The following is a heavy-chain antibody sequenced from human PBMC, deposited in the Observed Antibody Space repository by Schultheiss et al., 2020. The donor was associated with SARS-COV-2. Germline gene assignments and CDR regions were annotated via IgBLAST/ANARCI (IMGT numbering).Heavy chain of an antibody. V-gene: IGHV4-61*05. CDR3: ARQGVAGDLDY. Sequence: ESLKISCTVSGGSISSSSYYWGWIRQPPGKGLEWIGYIYYSGSTNYNPSLKSRVTISVDTSKNQFSLKLSSVTAADTAVYYCARQGVAGDLDYWGQGTLVTVSS. CDR1: GGSISSSSYY. J-gene: IGHJ4*02. CDR2: IYYSGST. D-gene: IGHD3-10*01.